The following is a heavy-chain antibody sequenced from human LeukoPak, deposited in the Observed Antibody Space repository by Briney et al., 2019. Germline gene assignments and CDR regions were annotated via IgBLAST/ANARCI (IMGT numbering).Heavy chain of an antibody. J-gene: IGHJ4*02. V-gene: IGHV4-59*12. Sequence: SETLSLTCTVSGGSISSYYWSWIRQPPGMGLEWFGYIHDSGTTNYNPSLKSRVTMSVDTSKNQFSLKLSSVTAADTAVYYCARDRYYYDSSDYYYYFDYWGQGTLVTVSS. D-gene: IGHD3-22*01. CDR3: ARDRYYYDSSDYYYYFDY. CDR1: GGSISSYY. CDR2: IHDSGTT.